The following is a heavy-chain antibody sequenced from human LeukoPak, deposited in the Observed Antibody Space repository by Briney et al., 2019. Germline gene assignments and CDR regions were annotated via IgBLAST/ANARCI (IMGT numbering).Heavy chain of an antibody. V-gene: IGHV4-59*01. Sequence: SETLSLTCTVSGGSISNYYCSWIRQAPGKGLEWIGFRYFTGSASYSSSLRSRATISLGTSKNQFSLKLTSVTAADTAVYYCARGWEFYESNGYVFDLWGQGTMVTVSS. CDR1: GGSISNYY. J-gene: IGHJ3*01. CDR3: ARGWEFYESNGYVFDL. D-gene: IGHD3-22*01. CDR2: RYFTGSA.